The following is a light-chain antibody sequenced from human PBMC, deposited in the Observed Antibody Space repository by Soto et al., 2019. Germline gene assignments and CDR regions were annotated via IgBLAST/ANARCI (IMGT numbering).Light chain of an antibody. CDR3: QPCNPFWP. CDR1: QSIGSW. J-gene: IGKJ1*01. V-gene: IGKV1-5*01. CDR2: DVS. Sequence: VRVTQSPSTLSASVGDRVTITCRASQSIGSWLAWYQQKPGKAPKLLIYDVSSLESGVPSRFSGSGSGTEFTLTISSLQPDDSATYYCQPCNPFWPFGQGTMV.